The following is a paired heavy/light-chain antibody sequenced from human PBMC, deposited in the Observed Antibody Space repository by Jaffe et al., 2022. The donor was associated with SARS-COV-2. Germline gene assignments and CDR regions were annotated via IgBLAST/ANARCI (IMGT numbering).Light chain of an antibody. Sequence: QTVVTQEPSLSVSPGGTVTLTCGLSSGSVSTTNYPSWYQQTPGQAPRTVMYSTNTRSSGVPDRFSGSILGNKAALTITGAQADDESDYYCVLYMGSGIWMFGGGTKVTVL. CDR1: SGSVSTTNY. V-gene: IGLV8-61*01. J-gene: IGLJ3*02. CDR3: VLYMGSGIWM. CDR2: STN.
Heavy chain of an antibody. Sequence: EVQLLESGGGLVQPGGSLRLSCAASGFIFNSYAMSWVRQAPGKGLEWVSGISGGGDSTYYADSVKGRFTVSRDISQSTMYLQIHSLRAEDTAVYYCGRGRAVIDYRPDSWGQGTLVTVSS. CDR3: GRGRAVIDYRPDS. CDR2: ISGGGDST. D-gene: IGHD2-21*01. CDR1: GFIFNSYA. V-gene: IGHV3-23*01. J-gene: IGHJ4*02.